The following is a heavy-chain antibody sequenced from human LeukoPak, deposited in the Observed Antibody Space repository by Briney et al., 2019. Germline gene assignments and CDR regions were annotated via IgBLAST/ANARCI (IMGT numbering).Heavy chain of an antibody. V-gene: IGHV1-2*06. D-gene: IGHD3-10*01. J-gene: IGHJ4*02. CDR1: GYTFTGYY. CDR3: ARDKRVYYGSGSQY. CDR2: INPNSGGT. Sequence: ASVKVSCKASGYTFTGYYMHWVRQAPGQGLEWMGRINPNSGGTNYAQKCQCRVTMTRDTSISTAYMELSRLRSDDTAVYYCARDKRVYYGSGSQYWGQGTLVTVSS.